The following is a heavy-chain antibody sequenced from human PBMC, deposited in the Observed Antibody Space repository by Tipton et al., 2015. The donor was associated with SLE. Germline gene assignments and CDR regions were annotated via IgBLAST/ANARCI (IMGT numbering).Heavy chain of an antibody. J-gene: IGHJ5*02. Sequence: SLRLSCAASGFTFSSYWMPWVRQAPGKGLVWVSRINSDGSSTSYADSVKGRFTISRDNAKNTLYLQMNSLRAEDTAVYYCARVDYGDYAGWFDPWGQGTLVTVSS. D-gene: IGHD4-17*01. V-gene: IGHV3-74*01. CDR3: ARVDYGDYAGWFDP. CDR2: INSDGSST. CDR1: GFTFSSYW.